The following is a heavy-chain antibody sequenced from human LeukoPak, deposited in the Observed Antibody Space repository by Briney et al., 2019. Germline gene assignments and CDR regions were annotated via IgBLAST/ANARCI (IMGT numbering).Heavy chain of an antibody. CDR2: IYYSGST. CDR3: GGGIAVAGLV. D-gene: IGHD6-19*01. Sequence: PSETLSLTCTVSGGSISSYYWSWIRQPPGKGLEWIGYIYYSGSTNYNPSLKSRVTISVDTSKNQFSLNLSSVTAADTAVYYCGGGIAVAGLVWGQGTMVTVSS. J-gene: IGHJ3*01. V-gene: IGHV4-59*12. CDR1: GGSISSYY.